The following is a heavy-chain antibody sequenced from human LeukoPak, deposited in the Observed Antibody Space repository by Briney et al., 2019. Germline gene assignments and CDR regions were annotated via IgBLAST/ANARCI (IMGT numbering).Heavy chain of an antibody. Sequence: SETLSLTCTVSAYYISSAYYWGWIRQPPGKGLEWIGYIYYSGSTNYNPSLKSRVTISVDTSKNQFSLKLSSVTAADTAVYYCARKVIPGGGAFDYWGQGTLVTVSS. CDR1: AYYISSAYY. CDR3: ARKVIPGGGAFDY. J-gene: IGHJ4*02. D-gene: IGHD3-16*01. V-gene: IGHV4-61*01. CDR2: IYYSGST.